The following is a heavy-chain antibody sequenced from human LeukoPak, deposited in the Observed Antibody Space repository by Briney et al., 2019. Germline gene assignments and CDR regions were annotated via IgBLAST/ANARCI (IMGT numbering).Heavy chain of an antibody. CDR1: GFTFSSYA. CDR2: ISGSGGST. D-gene: IGHD4-23*01. CDR3: AKAVVTPSPDFYYYMDV. J-gene: IGHJ6*03. V-gene: IGHV3-23*01. Sequence: GGSLRLSCAASGFTFSSYAMSWVRQAPGKGLEWVSAISGSGGSTYYADSVKGRFTISRDNSKNTLYLQMNSLRAEDTAVYYCAKAVVTPSPDFYYYMDVWAKGPRSPSP.